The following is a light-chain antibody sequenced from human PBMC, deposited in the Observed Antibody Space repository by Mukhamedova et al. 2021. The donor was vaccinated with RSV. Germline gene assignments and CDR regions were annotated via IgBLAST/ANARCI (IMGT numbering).Light chain of an antibody. V-gene: IGKV1-5*03. CDR2: RAS. J-gene: IGKJ2*01. CDR3: QQYNSYPYT. Sequence: WYQRRVHGKAPNLLIYRASTLESGVPSRFSGGGSGTEFTLAISSLQPDDFATYYCQQYNSYPYTFGQGTKPEI.